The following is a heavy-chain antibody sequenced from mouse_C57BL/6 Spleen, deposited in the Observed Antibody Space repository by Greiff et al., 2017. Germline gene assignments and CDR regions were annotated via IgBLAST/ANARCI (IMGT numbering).Heavy chain of an antibody. CDR2: IYPGSGST. CDR3: ARGRNPYAMDY. CDR1: GYTFTSYW. Sequence: ESGAELVKPGASVKMSCKASGYTFTSYWITWVKQRPGQGLEWIGDIYPGSGSTNYNEKFKSKATLTVDTSSSTAYMQLSSLTSEDSAVYYCARGRNPYAMDYWGQGTSVTVSS. V-gene: IGHV1-55*01. J-gene: IGHJ4*01.